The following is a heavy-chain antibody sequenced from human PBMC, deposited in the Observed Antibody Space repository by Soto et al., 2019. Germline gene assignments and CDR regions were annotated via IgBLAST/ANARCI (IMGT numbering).Heavy chain of an antibody. Sequence: PSETLSLTCTVSGGSISSYYWSWIRQPPGKGLEWIGYIYYSGSTYYNPSLKSRATISVDTSKNQFSLKLSSVTAADTAVYYCARDRGYSSGSNWFDPWGQGTLVTVSS. V-gene: IGHV4-30-4*01. J-gene: IGHJ5*02. CDR2: IYYSGST. CDR1: GGSISSYY. D-gene: IGHD6-19*01. CDR3: ARDRGYSSGSNWFDP.